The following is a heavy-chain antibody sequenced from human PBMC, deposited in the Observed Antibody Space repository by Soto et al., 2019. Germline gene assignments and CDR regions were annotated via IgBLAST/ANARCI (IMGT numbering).Heavy chain of an antibody. CDR1: GDSIGRFY. V-gene: IGHV4-4*07. CDR2: IYSTGGT. CDR3: ARDLSGTGLDI. Sequence: QVQLHESGPGLVKPSETLSLTCNVSGDSIGRFYWSWIRQSAEKGLGWIGRIYSTGGTAYNPALKGRITISIDRSNNHVSLEMNSVTAADTAVYFCARDLSGTGLDIWGRGTRVTVSS. D-gene: IGHD1-26*01. J-gene: IGHJ6*02.